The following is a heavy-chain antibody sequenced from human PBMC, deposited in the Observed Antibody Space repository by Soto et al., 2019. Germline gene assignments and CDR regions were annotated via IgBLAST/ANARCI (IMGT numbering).Heavy chain of an antibody. CDR2: IYWDDDK. D-gene: IGHD3-16*02. V-gene: IGHV2-5*02. CDR3: AHRSAIYDYIWGSYRYPRFDP. Sequence: SGPTLVKPTQTLTLTCTFSGFSLSTSGVGVGWIRQPPGKALEWLALIYWDDDKRYSPSLKSRLTITKDTSKNQVVLKMTNMDPVDTATYYCAHRSAIYDYIWGSYRYPRFDPWGQGTLVTVSS. CDR1: GFSLSTSGVG. J-gene: IGHJ5*02.